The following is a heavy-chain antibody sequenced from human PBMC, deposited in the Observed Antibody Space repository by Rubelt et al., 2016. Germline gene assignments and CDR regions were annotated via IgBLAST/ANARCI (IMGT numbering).Heavy chain of an antibody. CDR3: ARSKDTAMVTDADWYFDL. V-gene: IGHV1-3*01. D-gene: IGHD5-18*01. J-gene: IGHJ2*01. Sequence: QVQLVQSGAEVKKPGASVKVSRKASGYTFTSYAMHWVRQAPGQRLEWMAWINAGNGNTKYSQKFQGRVTITRDTSASTAYMELSSLRSEDTAVYYCARSKDTAMVTDADWYFDLWGRGTLVTVSS. CDR1: GYTFTSYA. CDR2: INAGNGNT.